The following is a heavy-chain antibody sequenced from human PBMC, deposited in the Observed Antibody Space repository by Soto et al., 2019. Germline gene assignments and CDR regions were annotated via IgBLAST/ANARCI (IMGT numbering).Heavy chain of an antibody. CDR2: IYYSGST. CDR1: GGSISSSSYY. D-gene: IGHD3-22*01. CDR3: AGFGVDYYDSSGYYFDY. J-gene: IGHJ4*02. V-gene: IGHV4-39*01. Sequence: SETLSLTCTVSGGSISSSSYYWGWIRQPPGKGLEWIGSIYYSGSTYYNPSLKSRVTISVDTSKNQFSLKLSSVTAADTAVYYCAGFGVDYYDSSGYYFDYWGQGTLVTGSS.